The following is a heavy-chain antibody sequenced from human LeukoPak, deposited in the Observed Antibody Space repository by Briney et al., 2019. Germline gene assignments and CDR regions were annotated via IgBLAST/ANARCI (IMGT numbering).Heavy chain of an antibody. V-gene: IGHV3-23*01. D-gene: IGHD1-26*01. J-gene: IGHJ5*02. Sequence: QSGGFLRLSCAASGFTFSSYAMSWVHQAPGKGLEWVSGISGRDSTTYYADSVKGRFTISRENSKNTLYLQMNSLRAEDTAVYYCATSGGSYWSWGQGTLVTVSS. CDR3: ATSGGSYWS. CDR1: GFTFSSYA. CDR2: ISGRDSTT.